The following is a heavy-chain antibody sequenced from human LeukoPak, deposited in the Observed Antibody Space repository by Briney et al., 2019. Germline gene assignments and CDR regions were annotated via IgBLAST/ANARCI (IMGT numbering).Heavy chain of an antibody. CDR1: GGSISSSSYY. CDR2: IYYSGST. Sequence: PSETLSLTCTVSGGSISSSSYYWGWIRQPPGKGLEWIGSIYYSGSTYYNPSLKSRVTISVDTSKNQFSLKLSSVTAADTAVYYCARWDSGGYSSGWYYFDYWGQGTLVTVSS. V-gene: IGHV4-39*01. D-gene: IGHD6-19*01. CDR3: ARWDSGGYSSGWYYFDY. J-gene: IGHJ4*02.